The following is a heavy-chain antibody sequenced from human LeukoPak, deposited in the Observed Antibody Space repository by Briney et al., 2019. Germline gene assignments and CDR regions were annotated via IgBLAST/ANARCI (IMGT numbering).Heavy chain of an antibody. J-gene: IGHJ5*02. CDR2: INPSGGST. CDR1: GYTFTSYY. Sequence: ASVKVSCKASGYTFTSYYMHWVRQAPGQGLEWMGIINPSGGSTSYSQKFQGRVTMTRDTSTSTVYMELSSLRSEDTAVYYCARGSGIFSYYDILTGSGWFDPWGQGTLVTVPS. V-gene: IGHV1-46*03. D-gene: IGHD3-9*01. CDR3: ARGSGIFSYYDILTGSGWFDP.